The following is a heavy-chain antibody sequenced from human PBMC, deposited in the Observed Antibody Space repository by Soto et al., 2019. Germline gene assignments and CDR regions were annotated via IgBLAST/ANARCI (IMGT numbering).Heavy chain of an antibody. J-gene: IGHJ5*02. CDR2: AYCNGNT. D-gene: IGHD1-1*01. CDR1: AGSISSSKYY. V-gene: IGHV4-39*01. CDR3: ARQESATTLDL. Sequence: SETLSLTCVVSAGSISSSKYYWAWIRQPPGKSREWLGNAYCNGNTYVSPALDSRLTMSAGTAKNQMTLKLNTVSAAASAVYYCARQESATTLDLWGQGTLVTVSS.